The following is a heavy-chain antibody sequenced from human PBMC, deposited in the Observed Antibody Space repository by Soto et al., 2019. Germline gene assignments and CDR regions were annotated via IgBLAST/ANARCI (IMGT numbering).Heavy chain of an antibody. CDR2: ISVHNGNI. CDR3: VRDLDGSGSYYTDY. V-gene: IGHV1-18*01. CDR1: GYNFINYG. D-gene: IGHD3-10*01. J-gene: IGHJ4*02. Sequence: ASVKVSCKASGYNFINYGITWVRQAPGQGLEWMGWISVHNGNIKYAQKLQGRVTMTTDTSTSTAYMELRSLRSDDTAVYYCVRDLDGSGSYYTDYWGPGTAVTVS.